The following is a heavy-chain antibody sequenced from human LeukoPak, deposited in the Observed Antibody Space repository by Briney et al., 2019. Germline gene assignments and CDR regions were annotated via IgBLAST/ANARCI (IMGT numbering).Heavy chain of an antibody. V-gene: IGHV4-39*01. D-gene: IGHD2-15*01. CDR3: ARHWDIVVVVAATDNWFDP. J-gene: IGHJ5*02. Sequence: SETLSLTCTVSGGSLSSSSYYWGWIRQPPGKGLEWIGSIYYSGSTYYNPSLKSRVTISVDTSKNQFSLKLSSVTAADTAVYYCARHWDIVVVVAATDNWFDPWGQGTLVTVSS. CDR2: IYYSGST. CDR1: GGSLSSSSYY.